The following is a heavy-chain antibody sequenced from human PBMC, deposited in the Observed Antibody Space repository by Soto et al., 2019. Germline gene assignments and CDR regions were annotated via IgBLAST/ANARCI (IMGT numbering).Heavy chain of an antibody. CDR3: ARESRGYDFWSGYTTFDY. D-gene: IGHD3-3*01. J-gene: IGHJ4*02. CDR1: GGTFSSYA. V-gene: IGHV1-69*01. CDR2: IIPILGTA. Sequence: QVQLVQSGAEVKKPGSSVKVSCKASGGTFSSYAISWVRQAPGQGLEWMGGIIPILGTANYAQKVQGRVTITADEATSPADMERSKLRSEDKVVYYCARESRGYDFWSGYTTFDYWGQGTLVTVSS.